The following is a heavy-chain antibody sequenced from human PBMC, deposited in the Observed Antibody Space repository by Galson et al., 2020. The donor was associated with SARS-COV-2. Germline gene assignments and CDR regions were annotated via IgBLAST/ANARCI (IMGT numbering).Heavy chain of an antibody. Sequence: ETSETLSLTCTVSGGSISSSSYYWGWIRQPQGKGLEWIGSIYYSGSPYYNPSLTRRVTISVDTSKNQFSLKLSSVTAADTAVYYCARRGVTFGGVIVHDAFDIWGQGTMVTVSS. J-gene: IGHJ3*02. CDR2: IYYSGSP. CDR3: ARRGVTFGGVIVHDAFDI. CDR1: GGSISSSSYY. V-gene: IGHV4-39*01. D-gene: IGHD3-16*02.